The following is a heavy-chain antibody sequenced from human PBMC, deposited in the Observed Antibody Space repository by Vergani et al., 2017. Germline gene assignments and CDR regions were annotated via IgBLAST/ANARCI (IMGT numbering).Heavy chain of an antibody. D-gene: IGHD3-22*01. J-gene: IGHJ3*02. CDR3: ARATYYYDSSGYPDAFDI. Sequence: QVTLRESGPALVKPTQTLTLTCTFSGFSLSTRGMCVSWIRQPPGKALEWLARIDWDDDKYYSTSLKTRLTISKDTSKNQVVLTMTNMDPVDTATYYCARATYYYDSSGYPDAFDIWGQGTMVTVSS. CDR2: IDWDDDK. CDR1: GFSLSTRGMC. V-gene: IGHV2-70*15.